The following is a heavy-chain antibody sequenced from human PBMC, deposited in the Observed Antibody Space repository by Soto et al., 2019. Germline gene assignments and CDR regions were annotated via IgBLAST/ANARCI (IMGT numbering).Heavy chain of an antibody. V-gene: IGHV4-31*03. J-gene: IGHJ4*02. CDR3: ARAPTGYSRYYFDY. CDR2: IYYSGST. Sequence: PSETLSLTCTVSGGSISSGDYYWTWIRQLPGKGLEWIVYIYYSGSTYYNPSLKSRVTISVDTSKNQFSLKLSSVTAADTAVYYCARAPTGYSRYYFDYWGQGTLVTAPQ. CDR1: GGSISSGDYY. D-gene: IGHD2-21*01.